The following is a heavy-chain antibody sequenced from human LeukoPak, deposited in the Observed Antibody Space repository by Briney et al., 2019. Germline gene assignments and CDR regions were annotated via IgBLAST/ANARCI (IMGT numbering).Heavy chain of an antibody. CDR3: AKDRGY. V-gene: IGHV3-23*01. J-gene: IGHJ4*02. CDR2: ISGSGDTT. CDR1: GLTFSTYG. Sequence: GGSLRLSCAASGLTFSTYGMTWVRLVPGKGLEWVSGISGSGDTTYYADSVKGRFTISRDNSKSTLYLQMNGLRVEDTAVYYCAKDRGYWGQGTLVTVSS.